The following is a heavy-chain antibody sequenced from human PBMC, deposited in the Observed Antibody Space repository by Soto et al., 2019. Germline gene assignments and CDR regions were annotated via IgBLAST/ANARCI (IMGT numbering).Heavy chain of an antibody. CDR1: GFTFSSYG. CDR3: AKERTTTVTMEFDY. V-gene: IGHV3-30*18. CDR2: ISYDGSNK. D-gene: IGHD4-17*01. Sequence: QVQLVESGGGVVQPGRSLRLSCAASGFTFSSYGMHWVRQAPGKGLEWVAVISYDGSNKYYADSVKGRFTISRDNSKNTLYLQMNSLRAEDTAVYYCAKERTTTVTMEFDYWGQGTLVTVSS. J-gene: IGHJ4*02.